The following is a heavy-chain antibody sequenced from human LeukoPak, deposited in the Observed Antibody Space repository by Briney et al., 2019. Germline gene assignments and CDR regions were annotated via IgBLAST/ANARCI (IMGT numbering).Heavy chain of an antibody. D-gene: IGHD5-12*01. Sequence: SETLSLTRTVSGGSVSSYYWSWIRQPPGEGLEWIGYISYTGSTNYNPSLKSRVTISVDTSKNQFSLKLSSVTAADTAVYYCARHKATTIGWPSDYWGQGILVTVSS. CDR1: GGSVSSYY. CDR2: ISYTGST. J-gene: IGHJ4*02. V-gene: IGHV4-59*08. CDR3: ARHKATTIGWPSDY.